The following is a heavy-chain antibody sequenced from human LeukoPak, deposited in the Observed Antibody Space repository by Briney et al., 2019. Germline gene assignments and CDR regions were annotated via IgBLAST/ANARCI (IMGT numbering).Heavy chain of an antibody. J-gene: IGHJ6*03. CDR2: ISSGGGTT. V-gene: IGHV3-48*01. Sequence: GGSLRLSCAASGFTFSWFSMNFFRQAPGKGLEWLSYISSGGGTTYYSDSVKGRFTISRGDAQNSLYLQMNSLTAEDTAVYYCARANSNYHPYYYYYYMDVWGKGTTVTVSS. D-gene: IGHD4-11*01. CDR1: GFTFSWFS. CDR3: ARANSNYHPYYYYYYMDV.